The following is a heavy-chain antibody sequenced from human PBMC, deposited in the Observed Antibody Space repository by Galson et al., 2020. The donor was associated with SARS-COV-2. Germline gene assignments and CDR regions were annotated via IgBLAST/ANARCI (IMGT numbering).Heavy chain of an antibody. CDR2: IYYSGNT. Sequence: ETSETLSLTCTVSGGSISSSNYYWGWIRQPPGKGLEWIGSIYYSGNTYYNPSLKSPVTISVDTSQNQFSLKLSSVTAAHTAVYYCARHGDCSSTSCYTGAFEIWGRGTMVTVSS. D-gene: IGHD2-2*02. CDR3: ARHGDCSSTSCYTGAFEI. J-gene: IGHJ3*02. CDR1: GGSISSSNYY. V-gene: IGHV4-39*01.